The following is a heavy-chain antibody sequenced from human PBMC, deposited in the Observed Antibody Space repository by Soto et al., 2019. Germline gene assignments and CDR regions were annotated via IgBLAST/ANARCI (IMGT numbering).Heavy chain of an antibody. Sequence: GGSLRLSCVVSGLTFSNNAMSWVRQAPGKGLEWVSVISGSGGSTYYADSVRGRFTISRDNSKNTLYLQMNSLRAEDTAAYYCARDLWQERVYNGMDVWGQGTTVTVSS. V-gene: IGHV3-23*01. CDR3: ARDLWQERVYNGMDV. D-gene: IGHD1-1*01. CDR2: ISGSGGST. J-gene: IGHJ6*02. CDR1: GLTFSNNA.